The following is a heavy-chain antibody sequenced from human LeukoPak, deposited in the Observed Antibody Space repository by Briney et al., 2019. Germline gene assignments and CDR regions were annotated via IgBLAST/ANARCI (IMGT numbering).Heavy chain of an antibody. Sequence: AASVKVSCKASGYTFTSYALHWVRQAPGQRLEWMGWINAGNGNTKYSQKFQGRVTITRDTSASTAYMELSSLRSEDKAVYYCARDRYGSGSYYGNAFDIWGQGTMVTVSS. CDR1: GYTFTSYA. CDR3: ARDRYGSGSYYGNAFDI. CDR2: INAGNGNT. V-gene: IGHV1-3*01. D-gene: IGHD3-10*01. J-gene: IGHJ3*02.